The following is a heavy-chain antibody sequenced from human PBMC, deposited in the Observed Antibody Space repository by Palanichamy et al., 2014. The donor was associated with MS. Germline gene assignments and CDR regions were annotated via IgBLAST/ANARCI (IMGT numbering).Heavy chain of an antibody. CDR1: GFTSSSHS. CDR3: VRTGVTGYYGMDV. J-gene: IGHJ6*02. V-gene: IGHV3-48*02. Sequence: EVQLVESGGGLVQPGGSLRLSCAASGFTSSSHSLNWVRQAPGKGLEWVSFISSSSSTIKYADSVKGRFTISRDNAKNSLYLQMNSLRDEDTAVYYCVRTGVTGYYGMDVWGQGTTVTVSS. D-gene: IGHD1-14*01. CDR2: ISSSSSTI.